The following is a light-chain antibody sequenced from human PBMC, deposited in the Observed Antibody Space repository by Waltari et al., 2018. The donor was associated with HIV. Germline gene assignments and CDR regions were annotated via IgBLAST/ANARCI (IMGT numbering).Light chain of an antibody. CDR2: SNH. J-gene: IGLJ3*02. V-gene: IGLV1-47*01. CDR1: DSNIGTSS. CDR3: STWDKTQSAQV. Sequence: QPVLTQLPSVSGTPGQTVTISWSGSDSNIGTSSVYWYQVLPGTTPRLLIFSNHERPSGVPGRFSGSKSGASASLTIFGLRSEDEADYYCSTWDKTQSAQVFGGGTKLTVL.